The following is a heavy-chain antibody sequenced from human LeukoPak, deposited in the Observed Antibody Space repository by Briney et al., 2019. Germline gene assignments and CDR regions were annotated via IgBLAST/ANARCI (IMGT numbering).Heavy chain of an antibody. D-gene: IGHD2-2*01. CDR2: IVVGSGNT. CDR1: GFTFTSSA. CDR3: AADPGGYCSSTSCYGGFDP. Sequence: SVKVSCKASGFTFTSSAMQWVRQARGQRLEWIGWIVVGSGNTNYAQKFQERVTITRDMSTSTAYMELSSLRSEDTAVYYCAADPGGYCSSTSCYGGFDPWGRGTLVTVSS. J-gene: IGHJ5*02. V-gene: IGHV1-58*02.